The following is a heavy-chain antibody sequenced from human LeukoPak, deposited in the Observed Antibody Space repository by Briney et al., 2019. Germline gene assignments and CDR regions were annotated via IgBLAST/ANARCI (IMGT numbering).Heavy chain of an antibody. D-gene: IGHD3-3*01. J-gene: IGHJ6*02. V-gene: IGHV1-69*13. Sequence: SVKVSCKASGGTFSSYAISWVRQAPGQGLEWMGGIIPNFGTANYAQKFQGRVTITADESTSTAYMELSSLRSEDTAVYYCARDRPLITIFGVVHNYGMDVWGQGTTVTVSS. CDR3: ARDRPLITIFGVVHNYGMDV. CDR2: IIPNFGTA. CDR1: GGTFSSYA.